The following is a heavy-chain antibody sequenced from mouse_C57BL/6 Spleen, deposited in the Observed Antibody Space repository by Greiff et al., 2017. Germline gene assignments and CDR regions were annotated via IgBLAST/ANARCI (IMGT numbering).Heavy chain of an antibody. CDR3: APNWDVGYFDV. D-gene: IGHD4-1*01. V-gene: IGHV1-80*01. CDR1: GYAFSSYW. J-gene: IGHJ1*03. Sequence: VQVVESGAELVKPGASVKISCKASGYAFSSYWMNWVKQRPGKGLEWIGQIYPGDGDTNYNGKFKGKATLTADKSSSTAYMQLSSLTSEDSAVYFCAPNWDVGYFDVWGTGTTVTVSS. CDR2: IYPGDGDT.